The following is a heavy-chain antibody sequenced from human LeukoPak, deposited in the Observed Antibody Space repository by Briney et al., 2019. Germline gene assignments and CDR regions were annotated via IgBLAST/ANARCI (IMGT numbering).Heavy chain of an antibody. CDR2: ISAYNGNT. CDR1: GYTFTSYG. V-gene: IGHV1-18*01. Sequence: ASVKVSCKASGYTFTSYGISWVRQAPGQGLEWMGWISAYNGNTNYAQKLQGRVTMTTDTSTSTAYMELRSLRSDDTAVYYCARDNMYNWSPHYYYGMDVWGQGTTVTVSS. CDR3: ARDNMYNWSPHYYYGMDV. J-gene: IGHJ6*02. D-gene: IGHD1-20*01.